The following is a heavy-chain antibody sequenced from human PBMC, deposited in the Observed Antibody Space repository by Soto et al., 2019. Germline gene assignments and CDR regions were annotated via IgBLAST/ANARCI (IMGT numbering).Heavy chain of an antibody. CDR1: GYTFTGYY. J-gene: IGHJ6*02. Sequence: SVKVSCKASGYTFTGYYMHWVRQAPGQGLEWMGWINPNSGGTNYAQKFQGRVTMTRDTSISTAYMELSRLRSDDTAVYYCARAGHSYGGYYYYGMDVWGQGTTVTVSS. D-gene: IGHD5-18*01. CDR2: INPNSGGT. V-gene: IGHV1-2*02. CDR3: ARAGHSYGGYYYYGMDV.